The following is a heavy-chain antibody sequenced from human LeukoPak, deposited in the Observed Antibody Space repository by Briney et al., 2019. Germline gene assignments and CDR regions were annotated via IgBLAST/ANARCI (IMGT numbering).Heavy chain of an antibody. CDR1: GYTFISYY. Sequence: ASVKVSCKASGYTFISYYMHWVRQAPGQGLEWMGIINPSGGSTTNAQKFQARVTMTTGTSTSTVYMELSSLRSEDTAVYYCARRGAPAYSHYGMDVWGHGTTVTVSS. V-gene: IGHV1-46*01. D-gene: IGHD6-25*01. CDR2: INPSGGST. CDR3: ARRGAPAYSHYGMDV. J-gene: IGHJ6*02.